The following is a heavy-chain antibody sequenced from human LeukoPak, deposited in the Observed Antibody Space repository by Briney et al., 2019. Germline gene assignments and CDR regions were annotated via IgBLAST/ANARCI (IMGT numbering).Heavy chain of an antibody. V-gene: IGHV3-23*01. CDR1: GFRFSNYD. D-gene: IGHD2-2*01. J-gene: IGHJ4*02. CDR2: IRESGEST. Sequence: GGSLRLSCAASGFRFSNYDMSWVRQAPGKGLEWVSAIRESGESTYHADSVKGRFTISRDNSKNTLYLQMSSLRAEDTAVYYCAKDSTCSSTSCRKGFDYWGQGTLVTVSS. CDR3: AKDSTCSSTSCRKGFDY.